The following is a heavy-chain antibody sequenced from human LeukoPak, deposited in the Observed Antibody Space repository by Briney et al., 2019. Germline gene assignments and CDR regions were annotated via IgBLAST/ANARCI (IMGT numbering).Heavy chain of an antibody. CDR3: ARGSSYYDYVWGSPRTYYFDY. J-gene: IGHJ4*02. D-gene: IGHD3-16*01. Sequence: SEALSLTCAVYGGSFNAYYWTWIRQTPGKGLEWIGEINHSGNTNYNPSLESRVTISADTSKNQFSLNLGSVTAADTAVYYCARGSSYYDYVWGSPRTYYFDYWGQGTLVTVSS. CDR1: GGSFNAYY. V-gene: IGHV4-34*01. CDR2: INHSGNT.